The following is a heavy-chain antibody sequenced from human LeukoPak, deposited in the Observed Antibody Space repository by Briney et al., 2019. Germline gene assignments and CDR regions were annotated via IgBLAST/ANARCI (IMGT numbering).Heavy chain of an antibody. Sequence: GASVKVSCKASGGTFSSYAISWVRQAPGQGLEWMGWISAYNGNTNYAQKLQGRVTMTTDTSTSTAYMELRSLRSDDTAVYYCARVPSGYFDLWGRGTLVTVSS. CDR1: GGTFSSYA. V-gene: IGHV1-18*01. CDR3: ARVPSGYFDL. CDR2: ISAYNGNT. J-gene: IGHJ2*01.